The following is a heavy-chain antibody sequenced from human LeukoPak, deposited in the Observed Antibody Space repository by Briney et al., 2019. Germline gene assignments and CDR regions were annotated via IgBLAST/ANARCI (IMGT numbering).Heavy chain of an antibody. V-gene: IGHV3-53*01. CDR1: GFTVSSNY. Sequence: GGSLRLSCAASGFTVSSNYMSWVRQAPGKGLEWVSVIYSGGSTFYADSVKGRFTISRDNSKNTLYLQMNSLRAEDTAVYYCAKDDRYSSRWYYFDCWGQGTLVTVSS. CDR2: IYSGGST. CDR3: AKDDRYSSRWYYFDC. D-gene: IGHD6-13*01. J-gene: IGHJ4*02.